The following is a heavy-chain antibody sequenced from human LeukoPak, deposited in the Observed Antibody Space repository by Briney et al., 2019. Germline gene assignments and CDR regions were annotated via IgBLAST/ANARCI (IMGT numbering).Heavy chain of an antibody. J-gene: IGHJ3*02. D-gene: IGHD3-22*01. CDR2: ISGSGGST. V-gene: IGHV3-23*01. Sequence: GGSLRLSCAASGFTFSSYAMSWVRQAPGKGLEWVLAISGSGGSTYYADSVKGRFTISRDNSKNTLYLQMNSLRAEDTAVYYCAKSGTSSGSPDAFDIWGQGTMVTVSS. CDR1: GFTFSSYA. CDR3: AKSGTSSGSPDAFDI.